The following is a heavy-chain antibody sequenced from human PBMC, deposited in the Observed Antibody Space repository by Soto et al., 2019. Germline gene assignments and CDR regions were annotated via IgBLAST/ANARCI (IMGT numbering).Heavy chain of an antibody. D-gene: IGHD4-17*01. CDR3: VRQGIDYLHGLVDV. V-gene: IGHV4-59*08. CDR2: VYYTGDT. J-gene: IGHJ6*02. CDR1: SGPDRSHN. Sequence: QVQLQQSGPRLVKPSETLSLTCTVSSGPDRSHNWGWIRQPPGRGLEWIGYVYYTGDTAYNPSLRGRVTISAATSTTAISLTPTSVTAADTAVYYCVRQGIDYLHGLVDVWGQGTTVSVSS.